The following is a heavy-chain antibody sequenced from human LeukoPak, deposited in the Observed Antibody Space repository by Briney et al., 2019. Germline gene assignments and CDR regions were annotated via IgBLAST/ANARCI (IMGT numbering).Heavy chain of an antibody. Sequence: GGSLRLSCAASGFTFSGSAMHWVRQAPGKGLEWVGRMKSTTDGGSTDYAAPVKGRFIISRDDSEKMAYLEMNRLKIEDTAVYYCSTHPTSGFWGQGTLVTVSS. D-gene: IGHD2-15*01. J-gene: IGHJ4*02. CDR3: STHPTSGF. CDR1: GFTFSGSA. V-gene: IGHV3-15*07. CDR2: MKSTTDGGST.